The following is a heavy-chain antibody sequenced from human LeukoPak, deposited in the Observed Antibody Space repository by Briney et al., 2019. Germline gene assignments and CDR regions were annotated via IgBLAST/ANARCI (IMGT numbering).Heavy chain of an antibody. CDR2: INHNGNVD. J-gene: IGHJ5*02. CDR1: GFTFSSYW. Sequence: GGSLRLSCAASGFTFSSYWMNWARQAPGKGLEWVASINHNGNVDYYVDSVKGRFTISRDNAKNSLYLQMNSLRAEDTAVYYCARERYNWNDVGWFDPWGQGTLVTVSP. D-gene: IGHD1-1*01. CDR3: ARERYNWNDVGWFDP. V-gene: IGHV3-7*01.